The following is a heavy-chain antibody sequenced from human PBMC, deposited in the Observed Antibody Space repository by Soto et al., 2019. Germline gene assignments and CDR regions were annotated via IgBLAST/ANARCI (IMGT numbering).Heavy chain of an antibody. CDR3: ARENHKSTMIDFDS. J-gene: IGHJ4*02. D-gene: IGHD3-22*01. V-gene: IGHV3-23*01. Sequence: EVQLSESGGGLVQPGGSLRLSCAASGFSFNIYAMTWVRQAPGKGLEWVSLSGSDGATYYADSLKGRFTISRDNSKNTLYLQMNTLRADDTAVYYCARENHKSTMIDFDSWGQGTLVTVSS. CDR1: GFSFNIYA. CDR2: SGSDGAT.